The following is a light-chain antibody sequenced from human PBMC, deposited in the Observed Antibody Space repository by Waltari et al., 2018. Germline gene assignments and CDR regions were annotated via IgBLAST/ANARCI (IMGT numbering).Light chain of an antibody. CDR3: SSYTSSSTWV. CDR2: DVI. CDR1: SSDVGGYNF. J-gene: IGLJ3*02. Sequence: QSALTQPASVSGSPGQSITISCTGPSSDVGGYNFVSWYQQHPGKAPKLMIYDVIKRPSGVSNRFSGSKSGNTASLTISGLQAEDEADYYCSSYTSSSTWVFGGGTKLTVL. V-gene: IGLV2-14*01.